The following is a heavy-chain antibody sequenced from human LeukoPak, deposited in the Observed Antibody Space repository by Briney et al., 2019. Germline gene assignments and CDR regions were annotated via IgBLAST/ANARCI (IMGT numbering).Heavy chain of an antibody. J-gene: IGHJ4*02. CDR1: GYTFTGYY. V-gene: IGHV1-2*02. Sequence: ASVKVSCKASGYTFTGYYMHLVRQAPGQGLEWMGWINPNSGGTNYAQKFQGRVTMTRDTSISTAYMELSRLRSDDTAVYYCATLPPEYYYDSSGYHNFDYWGQGTLVTVSS. CDR3: ATLPPEYYYDSSGYHNFDY. D-gene: IGHD3-22*01. CDR2: INPNSGGT.